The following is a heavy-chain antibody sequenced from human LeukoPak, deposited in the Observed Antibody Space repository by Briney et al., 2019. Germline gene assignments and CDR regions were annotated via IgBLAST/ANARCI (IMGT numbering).Heavy chain of an antibody. V-gene: IGHV1-2*02. CDR1: GYTFTGYY. Sequence: ASVKVSCKASGYTFTGYYMHWVRQAPGQGLEWMGWMNPNSGGTNYAQKFQGRVTVTRDTSISTAYMELSRLRSDDTAVYYCASSSGLRPLYYYYGMDVWGQGTTVTVSS. J-gene: IGHJ6*02. D-gene: IGHD5-12*01. CDR2: MNPNSGGT. CDR3: ASSSGLRPLYYYYGMDV.